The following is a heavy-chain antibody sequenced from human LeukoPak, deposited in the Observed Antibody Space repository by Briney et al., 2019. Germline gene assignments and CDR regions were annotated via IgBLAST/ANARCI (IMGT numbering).Heavy chain of an antibody. J-gene: IGHJ4*02. CDR3: ARGRPGLASAGIYDF. CDR2: MNPNTDKT. Sequence: ASVKVSCKASGYTFTSPDINRVRQATGQGLEWMGWMNPNTDKTGYARNFQGRVTMTKNISISTAYMEVSSLTYEDTAIYYCARGRPGLASAGIYDFWGQGTLITVSS. CDR1: GYTFTSPD. D-gene: IGHD6-13*01. V-gene: IGHV1-8*01.